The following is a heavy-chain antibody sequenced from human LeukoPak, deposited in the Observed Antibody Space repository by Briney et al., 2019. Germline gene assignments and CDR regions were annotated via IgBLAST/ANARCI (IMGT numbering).Heavy chain of an antibody. V-gene: IGHV3-23*01. Sequence: GGSLRLSCAASGFSVSDYAMTWIRQSPGKGLEWVSSMSDIGPNTYYADSVKGRFTISRDTSKNTLYLQMNSLRAEDTAVYYCAKSPPSFLGYCSSTSCLSWFDPWGQGTLVTVSS. CDR1: GFSVSDYA. J-gene: IGHJ5*02. D-gene: IGHD2-2*01. CDR2: MSDIGPNT. CDR3: AKSPPSFLGYCSSTSCLSWFDP.